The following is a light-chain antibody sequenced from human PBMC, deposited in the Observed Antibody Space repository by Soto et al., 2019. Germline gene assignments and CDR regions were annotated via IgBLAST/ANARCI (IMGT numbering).Light chain of an antibody. CDR3: QQSYSTLRT. Sequence: DIQMTQSPSSLSASVGGRVTITCRASQSISIYLNWYQQKPGEAPRLLMYGASSLQSGVPSRFSGSGSGKDFTLTISSLQPEDFATYYCQQSYSTLRTFGQGTKVEIK. CDR1: QSISIY. V-gene: IGKV1-39*01. J-gene: IGKJ1*01. CDR2: GAS.